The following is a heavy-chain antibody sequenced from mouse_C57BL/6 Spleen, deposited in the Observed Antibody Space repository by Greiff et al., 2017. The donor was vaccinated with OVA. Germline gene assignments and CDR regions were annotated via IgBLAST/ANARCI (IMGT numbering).Heavy chain of an antibody. CDR2: INPNNGGT. Sequence: EVQLQQSGPELVKPGASVKMSCKASGYTFTDYNMHWVKQSHGKSLEWIGYINPNNGGTSYNQKFKGKATLTVNKSSSTAYMELRSLTSEDSAVYYCAREMGTAQATSYAMDYWGQGTSVTVSS. J-gene: IGHJ4*01. D-gene: IGHD3-2*02. V-gene: IGHV1-22*01. CDR3: AREMGTAQATSYAMDY. CDR1: GYTFTDYN.